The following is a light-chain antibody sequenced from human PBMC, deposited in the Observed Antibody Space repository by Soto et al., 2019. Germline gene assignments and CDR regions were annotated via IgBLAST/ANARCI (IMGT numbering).Light chain of an antibody. CDR1: SSDDGGYNY. Sequence: QSVLTQPPSASGSPGQSVTISCTGTSSDDGGYNYVSWYQQHPGKAPKLMIYEVSKRPSGVPDRFSGSKSGNTASLTVSGLQADDEADYYCSSYAGSNNHVVFGGGTKLTVL. CDR2: EVS. J-gene: IGLJ2*01. V-gene: IGLV2-8*01. CDR3: SSYAGSNNHVV.